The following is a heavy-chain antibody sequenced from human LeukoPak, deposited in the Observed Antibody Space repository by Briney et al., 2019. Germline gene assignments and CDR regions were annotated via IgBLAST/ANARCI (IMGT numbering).Heavy chain of an antibody. D-gene: IGHD4-17*01. CDR2: INPNSGGT. Sequence: ASVKVSCKASGYTFTGYYMHWVRQAPGQGLEWMGWINPNSGGTNYAQKFQGRVTMTRDTSISTAYMELSRLRSDDTAVYYCARKVPDDYGDYGWHYWGQGTLVTVSS. CDR1: GYTFTGYY. J-gene: IGHJ4*02. CDR3: ARKVPDDYGDYGWHY. V-gene: IGHV1-2*02.